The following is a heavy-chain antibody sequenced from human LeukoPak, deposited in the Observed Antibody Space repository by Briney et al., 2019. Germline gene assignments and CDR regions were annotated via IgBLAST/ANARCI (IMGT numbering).Heavy chain of an antibody. CDR2: ISYDANDK. D-gene: IGHD3-22*01. Sequence: GGSLRLSCAASGFTFSNYAMHWVRQAPGKGLEWVAVISYDANDKYYADSVKGRFTISRDNSKNTLYLQMNNLRAEDTAVYYCARDVSVVVLSSTPTQIDYWGQGTLVTGSS. CDR1: GFTFSNYA. J-gene: IGHJ4*02. V-gene: IGHV3-30*04. CDR3: ARDVSVVVLSSTPTQIDY.